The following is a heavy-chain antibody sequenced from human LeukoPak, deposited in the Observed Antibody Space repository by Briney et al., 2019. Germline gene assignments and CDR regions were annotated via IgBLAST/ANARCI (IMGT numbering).Heavy chain of an antibody. J-gene: IGHJ6*03. CDR1: GGSISSYY. Sequence: PSETLSLTCTVSGGSISSYYWSWIRQLPGKGLEWIGYIYYSGSTNYNPSLKSRVTISVDTSKNQFSLKLSSVTAADTAVYYCARGAYYDFWTDGYYMDVWGKGTTVTVSS. CDR3: ARGAYYDFWTDGYYMDV. CDR2: IYYSGST. V-gene: IGHV4-59*08. D-gene: IGHD3-3*01.